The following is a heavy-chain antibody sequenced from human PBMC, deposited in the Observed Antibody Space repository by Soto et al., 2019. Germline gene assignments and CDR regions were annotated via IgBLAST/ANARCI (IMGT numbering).Heavy chain of an antibody. D-gene: IGHD3-22*01. CDR2: ISYDGSNK. Sequence: QVQLVESGGGVVQPGRSLRLSCAASGFTFSNYGMHWVRQAPGKGLEWVAVISYDGSNKYYADSVKGRFTISRDNSKNTLYLKMNRLRAEDTAVYYCAKKYRRGRDQDYYDSSGYDPGVYWGQGTLVTVSS. J-gene: IGHJ4*02. CDR1: GFTFSNYG. CDR3: AKKYRRGRDQDYYDSSGYDPGVY. V-gene: IGHV3-30*18.